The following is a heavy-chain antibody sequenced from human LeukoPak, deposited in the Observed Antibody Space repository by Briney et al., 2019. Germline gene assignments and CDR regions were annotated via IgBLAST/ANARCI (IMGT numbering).Heavy chain of an antibody. V-gene: IGHV4-28*03. CDR1: AYSISSSSW. D-gene: IGHD6-13*01. J-gene: IGHJ3*02. CDR2: IFYSGSA. CDR3: ARARFSPQPAAFDI. Sequence: SDTLSLTCAVSAYSISSSSWWVWIRQPPGKGLEWIGSIFYSGSAYYNPSLKSRVTMSVDTSKNHFSLKLSSVTAVDTAVYYCARARFSPQPAAFDIWGQGTMVTVSS.